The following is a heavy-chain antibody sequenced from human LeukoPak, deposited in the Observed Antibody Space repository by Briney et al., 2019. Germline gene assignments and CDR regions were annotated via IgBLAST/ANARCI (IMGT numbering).Heavy chain of an antibody. CDR3: AREKTYYSDSSGYYGTFDY. D-gene: IGHD3-22*01. CDR2: ISSSSSYI. J-gene: IGHJ4*02. CDR1: GFTFSSYS. V-gene: IGHV3-21*01. Sequence: PGGSLRLSCAASGFTFSSYSMNWVRQAPGKGLEWVSSISSSSSYIYYADSVKGRFTISRDNAKNSLYLQMNSLRAEDTAVYYCAREKTYYSDSSGYYGTFDYWGQGTLVTVSS.